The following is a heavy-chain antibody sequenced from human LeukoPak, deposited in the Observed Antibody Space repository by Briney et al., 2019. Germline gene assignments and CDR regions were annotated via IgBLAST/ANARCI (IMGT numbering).Heavy chain of an antibody. D-gene: IGHD2-2*01. J-gene: IGHJ4*02. CDR3: ASSLGEHCSSTSCYGGYVDY. CDR2: IIPILGIA. V-gene: IGHV1-69*02. CDR1: GGTFSSYT. Sequence: SVKVSCKASGGTFSSYTISWVRQAPGQGLEWMGRIIPILGIANYAQKFQGRATITADKSTSTAYMELSSLRSEDTAVYYCASSLGEHCSSTSCYGGYVDYWGQGTLVTVSS.